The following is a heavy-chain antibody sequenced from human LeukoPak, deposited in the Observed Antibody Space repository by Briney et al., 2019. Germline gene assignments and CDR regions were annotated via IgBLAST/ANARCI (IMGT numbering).Heavy chain of an antibody. Sequence: GGSLRLSCAASGFTFSRYSMTWVRQAPGKGLEWISFISSSRSTTYYADSVKGRCTISRDNGKNSMYLQMHSLRAEDTAVYYCASSKGFDYWGQGTLVTVSS. V-gene: IGHV3-48*01. CDR3: ASSKGFDY. CDR2: ISSSRSTT. CDR1: GFTFSRYS. J-gene: IGHJ4*02.